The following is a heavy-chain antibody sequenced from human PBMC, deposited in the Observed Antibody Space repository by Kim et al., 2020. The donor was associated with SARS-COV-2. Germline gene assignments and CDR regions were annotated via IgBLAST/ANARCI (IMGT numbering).Heavy chain of an antibody. J-gene: IGHJ4*02. Sequence: GRSLRLSCAASGFTFSSYGMHRVRQAPGKGLEWVAVISYDGSNKYYADSVKGRFTISRDNSKNTLYLQMNSLRAEDTAVYYCAKGGVAAAGFFDYWGQGTLVTVSS. CDR2: ISYDGSNK. CDR3: AKGGVAAAGFFDY. CDR1: GFTFSSYG. D-gene: IGHD6-13*01. V-gene: IGHV3-30*18.